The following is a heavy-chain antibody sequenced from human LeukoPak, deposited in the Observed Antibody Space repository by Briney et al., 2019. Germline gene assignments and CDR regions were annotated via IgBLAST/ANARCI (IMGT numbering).Heavy chain of an antibody. CDR1: GYTFTGYY. CDR2: INPNSGGT. CDR3: ARVLSPYYDFWSGYGQPPMNYYYYYMDV. J-gene: IGHJ6*03. D-gene: IGHD3-3*01. Sequence: ASVKVSCKASGYTFTGYYMHWVRQAPGQGLEWMGWINPNSGGTNYAQKFQGRVSVTRDTSFSTVYMELSRLRYDDTAVYYCARVLSPYYDFWSGYGQPPMNYYYYYMDVWGKGTTVTVSS. V-gene: IGHV1-2*02.